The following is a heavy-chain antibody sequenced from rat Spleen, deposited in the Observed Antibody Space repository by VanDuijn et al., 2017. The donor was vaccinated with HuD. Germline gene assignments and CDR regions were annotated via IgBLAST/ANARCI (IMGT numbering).Heavy chain of an antibody. CDR1: GYSITSGYG. Sequence: EVQLQESGPGLVKPSQSLSLTCSVTGYSITSGYGWNWIRKFPGNKLEWMGYINSAGNTNYNPPLRSQISITIDTYKNQFFLQLTSVTTEDTATYYCAREAAISRGVMDAWGQGASVTVSS. J-gene: IGHJ4*01. CDR2: INSAGNT. D-gene: IGHD1-2*01. CDR3: AREAAISRGVMDA. V-gene: IGHV3-3*01.